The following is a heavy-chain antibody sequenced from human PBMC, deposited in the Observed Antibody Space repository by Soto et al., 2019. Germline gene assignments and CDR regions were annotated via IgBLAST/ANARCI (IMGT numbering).Heavy chain of an antibody. CDR2: MNPNSGET. Sequence: QEQLVQSGAEVKKPGASVKVSCKTSGYTFTHYDINWVRQAAGQGLEWIGWMNPNSGETGYAQKFQGRVTITRSASLSTAYLELSSLTSEDTAVYYCARVAVAARPRWYNWFDPWGQGTLVTVSS. D-gene: IGHD2-15*01. J-gene: IGHJ5*02. CDR3: ARVAVAARPRWYNWFDP. V-gene: IGHV1-8*01. CDR1: GYTFTHYD.